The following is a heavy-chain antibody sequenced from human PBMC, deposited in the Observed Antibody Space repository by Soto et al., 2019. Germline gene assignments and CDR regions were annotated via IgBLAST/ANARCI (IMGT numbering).Heavy chain of an antibody. CDR1: GFTFSSYA. Sequence: LRLSCAASGFTFSSYAMSWVRQAPGKGLEWVSAISGSGGSTYYADSVKGRFTISRDNSKNTLYLQMNSLRAEDTAVYYCAKDTRLHEAYWFDPWGQGTLVTVSS. CDR3: AKDTRLHEAYWFDP. J-gene: IGHJ5*02. D-gene: IGHD4-4*01. CDR2: ISGSGGST. V-gene: IGHV3-23*01.